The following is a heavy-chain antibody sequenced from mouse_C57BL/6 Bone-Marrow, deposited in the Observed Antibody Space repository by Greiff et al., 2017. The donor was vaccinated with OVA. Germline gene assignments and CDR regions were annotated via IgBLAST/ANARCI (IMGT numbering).Heavy chain of an antibody. CDR1: GYAFTNYL. Sequence: QVQLKESGAELVRPGTSVKVSCKASGYAFTNYLIEWVKQRPGQGLEWIGVINPGSGGTNYNEKFKGKATLTADKSSSTAYMQLSSLTSEDSAVYFCARQDYYDYDGGGFDYWGQGTTLTVSS. J-gene: IGHJ2*01. CDR2: INPGSGGT. D-gene: IGHD2-4*01. V-gene: IGHV1-54*01. CDR3: ARQDYYDYDGGGFDY.